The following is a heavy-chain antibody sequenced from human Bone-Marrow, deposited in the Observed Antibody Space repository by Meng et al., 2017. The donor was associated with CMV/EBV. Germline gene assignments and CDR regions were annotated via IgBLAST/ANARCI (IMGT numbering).Heavy chain of an antibody. V-gene: IGHV4-39*07. CDR3: ARIQRPGAPLDYDYTMDV. CDR1: GGSISSSSYY. J-gene: IGHJ6*02. CDR2: IYYSGIT. Sequence: SETLSLTCTVSGGSISSSSYYWGWIRQPPGKGLEWIGSIYYSGITFYNPSLKSRVTISVDTSKNHFSLKLSSVTAADTAVYFCARIQRPGAPLDYDYTMDVWGQGPTVPVSS. D-gene: IGHD5-18*01.